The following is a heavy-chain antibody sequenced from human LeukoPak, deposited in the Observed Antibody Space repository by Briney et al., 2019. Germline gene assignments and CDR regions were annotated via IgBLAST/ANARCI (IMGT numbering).Heavy chain of an antibody. J-gene: IGHJ5*02. Sequence: PGGSLRLSCAASGFTFSSYVMHWVRQAPGKRLEWVAVIWYDGSNKYYADSVKGRFTISRDNSKNTLHLQMNSLRAEDTAVYYCARDPYYDSSGYPTNWFDPWGQGTLVTVSS. D-gene: IGHD3-22*01. CDR1: GFTFSSYV. CDR2: IWYDGSNK. CDR3: ARDPYYDSSGYPTNWFDP. V-gene: IGHV3-33*01.